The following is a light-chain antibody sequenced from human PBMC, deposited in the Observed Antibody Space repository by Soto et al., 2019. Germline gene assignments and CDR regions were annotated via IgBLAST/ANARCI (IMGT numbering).Light chain of an antibody. CDR3: SSFAGSNNFPYV. CDR2: EVS. Sequence: QSALTQPASVSGSPGQSITISCTGTISDVDSYNYVSWYQQHPGKAPKFMIYEVSNRPSGVSHRFSGSKSGNTASLTVSGLQAEDEADYYCSSFAGSNNFPYVFGTGTKLTVL. CDR1: ISDVDSYNY. V-gene: IGLV2-14*01. J-gene: IGLJ1*01.